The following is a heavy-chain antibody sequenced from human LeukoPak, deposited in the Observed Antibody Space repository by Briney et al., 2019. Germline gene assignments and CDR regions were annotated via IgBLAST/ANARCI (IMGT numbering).Heavy chain of an antibody. J-gene: IGHJ3*02. V-gene: IGHV4-59*11. Sequence: SETLSLTCTVSDDSFSPHYWTWIRQPPGKGLEWIGYISYIGSTNYNPSLKSRVTISVDTSKNQFSLKLSSETAADTAVYYCARDPTTVTKGFDIWGQGTMITVSS. D-gene: IGHD4-17*01. CDR3: ARDPTTVTKGFDI. CDR2: ISYIGST. CDR1: DDSFSPHY.